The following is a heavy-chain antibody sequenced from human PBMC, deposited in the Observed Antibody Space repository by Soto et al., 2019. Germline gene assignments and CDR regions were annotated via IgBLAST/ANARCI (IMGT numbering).Heavy chain of an antibody. V-gene: IGHV1-46*01. CDR1: GYTFTSYY. J-gene: IGHJ6*02. CDR2: INPSRGST. D-gene: IGHD3-16*01. CDR3: ASEPMMSGSAMGNYYGMDV. Sequence: RASVKVSCKASGYTFTSYYMHWVRQAPGQGLEWMGVINPSRGSTTYAQTFQGRVTMTRDTSTSTVYVDLSSLRSEDTAVYYCASEPMMSGSAMGNYYGMDVWGQGTTVTVSS.